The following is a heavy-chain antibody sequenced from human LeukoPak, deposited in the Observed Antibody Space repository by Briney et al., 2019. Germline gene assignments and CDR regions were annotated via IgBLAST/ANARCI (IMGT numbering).Heavy chain of an antibody. J-gene: IGHJ4*02. CDR3: AKASHQTGYYDY. CDR2: ISYDGSNK. Sequence: GGSLRLSCAASGFTFSSYAMHWVRQAPGKGLEWVAVISYDGSNKYYADSVKGRFTISRDNSKNTLYLQMNSLRAEDTAVYYCAKASHQTGYYDYWGQGTLVTVSS. CDR1: GFTFSSYA. V-gene: IGHV3-30*04. D-gene: IGHD3-9*01.